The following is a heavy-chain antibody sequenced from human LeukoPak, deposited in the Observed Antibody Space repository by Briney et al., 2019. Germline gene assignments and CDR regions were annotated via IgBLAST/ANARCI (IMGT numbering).Heavy chain of an antibody. D-gene: IGHD6-6*01. J-gene: IGHJ4*02. CDR2: INHSGST. CDR1: GGSFRGYY. CDR3: ASLSDSSSSVPFDY. Sequence: SETLSLTCAVYGGSFRGYYWSWIRQPPGKGLEWIGEINHSGSTNYNPSLKSRVTISVDTSKNQFSLKLSSVTAADTAVYYCASLSDSSSSVPFDYWGQGTLVTVSS. V-gene: IGHV4-34*01.